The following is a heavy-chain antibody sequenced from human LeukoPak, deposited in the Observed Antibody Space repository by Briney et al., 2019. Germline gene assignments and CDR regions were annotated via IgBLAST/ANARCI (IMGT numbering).Heavy chain of an antibody. CDR1: GDSISGYY. CDR3: ARRSTSYNYAMDV. V-gene: IGHV4-59*01. J-gene: IGHJ6*02. Sequence: SETLSLTCNVSGDSISGYYWSWVRQPPGRGLEWIGYVYYSGSTNYNPSLKSRVTISADTSKDQFSLKLRSVTAADTAVYYCARRSTSYNYAMDVWGQGTTVTVSS. CDR2: VYYSGST.